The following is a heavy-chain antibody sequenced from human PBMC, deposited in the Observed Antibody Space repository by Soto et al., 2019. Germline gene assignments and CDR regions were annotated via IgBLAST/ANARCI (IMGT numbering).Heavy chain of an antibody. CDR1: SGSISSSNW. CDR2: IYHSGST. CDR3: ARGRYCSSTSCYVYAFDI. V-gene: IGHV4-4*02. Sequence: SETLSLTCAVSSGSISSSNWWSWVRQPPGKGLEWIGEIYHSGSTNYNPSLKSRVTISVDKSKNQFSLKLSSVTAADTAVYYCARGRYCSSTSCYVYAFDIWGQGTMVTVSS. D-gene: IGHD2-2*01. J-gene: IGHJ3*02.